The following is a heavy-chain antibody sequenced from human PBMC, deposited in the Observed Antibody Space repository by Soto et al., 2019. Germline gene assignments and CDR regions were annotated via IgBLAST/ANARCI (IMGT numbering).Heavy chain of an antibody. CDR3: ARQSGGYGLFDS. J-gene: IGHJ4*02. D-gene: IGHD6-25*01. CDR1: GGSISNAAYS. V-gene: IGHV4-30-2*01. CDR2: IYPSGMP. Sequence: SETLSLTCTVSGGSISNAAYSWSWIRQPPGKGLEWIGYIYPSGMPFYNPSLRSRVTISIDRSNDQFSLNLKSVTAADTAVYSCARQSGGYGLFDSWGQGTLLTVSS.